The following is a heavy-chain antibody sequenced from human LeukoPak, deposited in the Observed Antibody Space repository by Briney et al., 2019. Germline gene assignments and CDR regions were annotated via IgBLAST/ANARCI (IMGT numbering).Heavy chain of an antibody. D-gene: IGHD5-12*01. Sequence: GGSLRLSCAASGFTFSSYAMSWVRQAPGKGLEWVSAISGSGGSTYYADSVKGRFTISRDNSKNTLYLQMNSLRAEDTAVYYCAKEGRSHIVATISIDYWGQGTLVTVSS. V-gene: IGHV3-23*01. CDR2: ISGSGGST. CDR1: GFTFSSYA. CDR3: AKEGRSHIVATISIDY. J-gene: IGHJ4*02.